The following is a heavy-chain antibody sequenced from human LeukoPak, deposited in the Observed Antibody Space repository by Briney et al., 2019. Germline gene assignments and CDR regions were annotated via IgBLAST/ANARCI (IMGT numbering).Heavy chain of an antibody. CDR3: AREGLLATTVTTPSDY. J-gene: IGHJ4*02. CDR2: INPNSGGT. Sequence: GASVKVSCKASGYTFTGYYMHWVRQAPGQGLEWMGWINPNSGGTNYAQKFQGRVTMTRDTSISTAYMELSRLRSDDTAVYYCAREGLLATTVTTPSDYWGQGTLVTVSS. V-gene: IGHV1-2*02. D-gene: IGHD4-17*01. CDR1: GYTFTGYY.